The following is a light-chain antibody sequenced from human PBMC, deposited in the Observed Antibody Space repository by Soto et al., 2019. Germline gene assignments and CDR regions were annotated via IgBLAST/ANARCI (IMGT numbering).Light chain of an antibody. Sequence: EIVLRQSPGTLSLSPGERATLSFRASQTINNNVAWYQLKDGQVPRLLIYGASTRAADVPARFSGGGSGTEFTLTISSLQSEDFAEYHCQQYNNWPQTFGQGTKVDIK. V-gene: IGKV3-15*01. CDR2: GAS. CDR3: QQYNNWPQT. CDR1: QTINNN. J-gene: IGKJ1*01.